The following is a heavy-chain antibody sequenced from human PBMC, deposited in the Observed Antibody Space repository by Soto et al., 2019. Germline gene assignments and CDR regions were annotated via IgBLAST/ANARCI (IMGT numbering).Heavy chain of an antibody. CDR1: GFTFSSYS. Sequence: EVQLVESGGGLVKPGGSLRLSCAASGFTFSSYSMNWVRQAPGKGLEWVSSISSSSSYIYYADSVKGRFTISRDNAKNSLYLQMNSLRAEDTAVYYCARDTAIYVLRFLESRGMDVWGQGTTVTVSS. CDR3: ARDTAIYVLRFLESRGMDV. D-gene: IGHD3-3*01. CDR2: ISSSSSYI. V-gene: IGHV3-21*01. J-gene: IGHJ6*02.